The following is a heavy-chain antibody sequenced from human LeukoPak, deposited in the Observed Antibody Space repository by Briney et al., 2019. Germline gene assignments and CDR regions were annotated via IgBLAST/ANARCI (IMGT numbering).Heavy chain of an antibody. CDR3: ARVFGLTGGFDY. CDR2: IYYSGST. CDR1: GGSISSGGYY. Sequence: PSETLSLTCTVSGGSISSGGYYWSWIRQHPGKGLEWIGYIYYSGSTYYNPSLKSRVTISVDTSKNQFSLKLSSVTAADTAVYYCARVFGLTGGFDYWGQGTLVTVSS. D-gene: IGHD7-27*01. V-gene: IGHV4-31*03. J-gene: IGHJ4*02.